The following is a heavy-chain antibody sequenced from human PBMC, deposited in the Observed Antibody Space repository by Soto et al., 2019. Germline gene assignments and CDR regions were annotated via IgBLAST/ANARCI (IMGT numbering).Heavy chain of an antibody. Sequence: GGSLRLCCAASGFTFNTYSMNWVRQVPGRGLKWVSYISTSSSTIYYADSVKGRFTISRDNAKNSLYLQMNSLRAEDTAVYYFARCNYDTTGYYQGALAYWGQGTLVTVSS. CDR1: GFTFNTYS. V-gene: IGHV3-48*01. J-gene: IGHJ4*02. CDR3: ARCNYDTTGYYQGALAY. D-gene: IGHD3-22*01. CDR2: ISTSSSTI.